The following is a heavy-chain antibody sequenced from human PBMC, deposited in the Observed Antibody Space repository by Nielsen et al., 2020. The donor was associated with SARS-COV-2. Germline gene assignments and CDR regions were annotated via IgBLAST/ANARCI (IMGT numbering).Heavy chain of an antibody. Sequence: GGSLRLSCAASGFPFSRYGMQWVRQAPGKGLEWVAIISYDGSPTSHADSVKGRFIISRDNSEYTLYLQMNSLRAEDTALYYCAALGSSWYVYFDYWGQGTLVTVSS. CDR3: AALGSSWYVYFDY. J-gene: IGHJ4*02. CDR1: GFPFSRYG. D-gene: IGHD6-13*01. CDR2: ISYDGSPT. V-gene: IGHV3-30*03.